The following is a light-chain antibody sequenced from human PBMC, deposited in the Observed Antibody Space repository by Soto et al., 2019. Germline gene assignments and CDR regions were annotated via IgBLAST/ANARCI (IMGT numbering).Light chain of an antibody. CDR2: SNN. CDR3: AAWDDSLNGVV. J-gene: IGLJ2*01. V-gene: IGLV1-44*01. Sequence: VVTQPPSASGTPGQRVTISCSGSSSNIGSKTVNWYQQLPGTAPKLLIYSNNQRPSGVPDRFSGSKSGTSASLAISGLQSEDEADYYCAAWDDSLNGVVFGGGTKLTVL. CDR1: SSNIGSKT.